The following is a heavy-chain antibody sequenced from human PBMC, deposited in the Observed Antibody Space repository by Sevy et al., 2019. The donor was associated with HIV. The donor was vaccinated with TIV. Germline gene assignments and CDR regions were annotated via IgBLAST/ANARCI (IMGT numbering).Heavy chain of an antibody. CDR3: ARGRYCSGGGCYIDY. V-gene: IGHV3-7*01. CDR2: IKFDGSEK. Sequence: GGSLRLSCAAPGFIFSGYWMTWVRQAPGKGLEWVANIKFDGSEKYYVDSVKGRFTISLDNAKNSLFLQMNSLRAADTAVYYCARGRYCSGGGCYIDYWGQGTLVTVSS. J-gene: IGHJ4*02. D-gene: IGHD2-15*01. CDR1: GFIFSGYW.